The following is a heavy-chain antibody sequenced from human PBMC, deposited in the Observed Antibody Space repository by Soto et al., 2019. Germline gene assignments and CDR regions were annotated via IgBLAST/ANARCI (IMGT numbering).Heavy chain of an antibody. CDR2: IYYTGST. D-gene: IGHD3-16*01. CDR1: GDSISSYY. V-gene: IGHV4-59*01. J-gene: IGHJ6*02. CDR3: ARERYYYGMDV. Sequence: SETLSLTCIVSGDSISSYYWSWIRQPPGKGLEYIGYIYYTGSTNYNPSLMSRVTISVDRPKSQFSLKLSSVTAADTAVYYCARERYYYGMDVWGQGTTVTVSS.